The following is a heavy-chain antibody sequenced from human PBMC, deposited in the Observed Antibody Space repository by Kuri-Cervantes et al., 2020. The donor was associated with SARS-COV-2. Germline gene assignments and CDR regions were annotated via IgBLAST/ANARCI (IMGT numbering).Heavy chain of an antibody. CDR1: GGTFSSYA. CDR2: IVPIFGIA. V-gene: IGHV1-69*04. CDR3: ASRKRELVYATRGGYFDL. J-gene: IGHJ2*01. Sequence: SVKVSCKASGGTFSSYAISWVRQAPGRGLEWMGRIVPIFGIANYAQKFQGRVTITADKSTSTAYMELSSLRSEDTAVYYCASRKRELVYATRGGYFDLWGRGTLVTVSS. D-gene: IGHD2-8*01.